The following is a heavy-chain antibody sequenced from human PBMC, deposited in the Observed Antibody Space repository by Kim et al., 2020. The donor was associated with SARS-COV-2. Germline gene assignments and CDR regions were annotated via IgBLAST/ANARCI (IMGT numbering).Heavy chain of an antibody. Sequence: GSLRLSCAASGFNFSTYSMNWVRQAPGKGLECVSYISSSGSTTYYADSVKGRFTISRDNAKKSLFLQMNSLRDEDTAVYYCASDFAGSETYHKRGEYWGRGTAVTVSS. CDR3: ASDFAGSETYHKRGEY. J-gene: IGHJ4*02. D-gene: IGHD3-10*01. CDR2: ISSSGSTT. V-gene: IGHV3-48*02. CDR1: GFNFSTYS.